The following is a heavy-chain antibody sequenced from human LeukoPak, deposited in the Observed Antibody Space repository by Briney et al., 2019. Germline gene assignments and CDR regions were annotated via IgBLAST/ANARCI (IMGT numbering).Heavy chain of an antibody. CDR2: ISGSGGST. CDR3: VKDRCDRTTCPEV. CDR1: GFTFSTYA. J-gene: IGHJ4*02. D-gene: IGHD2-2*01. Sequence: GGSLRLSCTASGFTFSTYAMSWVRQAPGEGLEWVSGISGSGGSTYYTDSVKGRFTISRDNSKNTLHPQMSSLRAEDTALYYCVKDRCDRTTCPEVWGQGTLVTVSS. V-gene: IGHV3-23*01.